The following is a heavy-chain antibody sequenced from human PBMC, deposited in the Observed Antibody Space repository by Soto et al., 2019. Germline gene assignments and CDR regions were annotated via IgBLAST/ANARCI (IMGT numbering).Heavy chain of an antibody. CDR3: ARGRGYSSSWYIPIPLFVDY. D-gene: IGHD6-13*01. J-gene: IGHJ4*02. Sequence: SETLSLTCTVSGGSISSYYWSWIRQPPGKGLEWIGYIYYSGSTNYNPSLKSRVTISVDTSKNQFSLKLSSVTAADTAVYYCARGRGYSSSWYIPIPLFVDYWGQGTLVTVSS. CDR1: GGSISSYY. CDR2: IYYSGST. V-gene: IGHV4-59*01.